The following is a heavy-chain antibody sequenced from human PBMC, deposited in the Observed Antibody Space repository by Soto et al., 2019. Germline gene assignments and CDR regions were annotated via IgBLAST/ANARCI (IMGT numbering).Heavy chain of an antibody. CDR1: GGSFSGYY. CDR2: INHSGST. Sequence: PXATLSLTCAVYGGSFSGYYWSWIRQPPGKGLEWIGEINHSGSTNYNPSLKSRVTISVDTSKNQFSLKLSSVTAADTAVYYCARDPYHAIAARGAGYYYYGMDVWGQGTTVTVSS. D-gene: IGHD1-26*01. CDR3: ARDPYHAIAARGAGYYYYGMDV. J-gene: IGHJ6*02. V-gene: IGHV4-34*01.